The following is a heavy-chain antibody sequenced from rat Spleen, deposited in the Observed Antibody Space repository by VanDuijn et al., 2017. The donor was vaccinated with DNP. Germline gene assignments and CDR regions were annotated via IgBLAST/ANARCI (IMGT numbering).Heavy chain of an antibody. D-gene: IGHD1-11*01. CDR1: GFTFSNFP. CDR3: ARQTTALYFDY. V-gene: IGHV5-46*01. J-gene: IGHJ2*01. CDR2: FGSSGGST. Sequence: EVQLVESGGGLVQPGRSMELSCAASGFTFSNFPMVWVRQAPTKGLEWVAVFGSSGGSTYYRDSVKGRFTISRDNAKSTLSLQMDSLRSEETATYYCARQTTALYFDYWGQGVMVTVSS.